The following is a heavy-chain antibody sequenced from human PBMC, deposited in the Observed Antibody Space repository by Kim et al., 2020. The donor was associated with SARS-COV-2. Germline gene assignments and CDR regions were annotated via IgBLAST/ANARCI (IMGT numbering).Heavy chain of an antibody. D-gene: IGHD5-12*01. J-gene: IGHJ5*02. CDR3: ARGHIVATIGFNWFDP. V-gene: IGHV4-61*01. CDR1: GGSVSSGSYY. CDR2: IYYSGST. Sequence: SETLSLTCTVSGGSVSSGSYYWSWIRQPPGKGLEWIGYIYYSGSTNYNPSLKSRVTISVDTSKNQFSLKLSSVTAADTAVYYCARGHIVATIGFNWFDPWGQGTLVTVSS.